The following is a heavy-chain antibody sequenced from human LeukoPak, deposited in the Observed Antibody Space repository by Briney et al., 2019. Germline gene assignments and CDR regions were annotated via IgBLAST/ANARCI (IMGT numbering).Heavy chain of an antibody. CDR1: GFALSDYY. V-gene: IGHV3-11*06. CDR3: ARDREYYFDY. CDR2: ISSSSIYT. Sequence: GGSLRLSCAASGFALSDYYMSWIRQAPGKGLEWVSYISSSSIYTNYADSVKGRFTISRDNAKNSLYLQMNSLRAEDTAVYYCARDREYYFDYWGQGTLVTVSS. J-gene: IGHJ4*02.